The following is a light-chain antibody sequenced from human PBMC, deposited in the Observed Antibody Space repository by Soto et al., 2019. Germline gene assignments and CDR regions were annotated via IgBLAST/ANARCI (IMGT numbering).Light chain of an antibody. CDR3: SSYTTSTSFIL. CDR2: G. V-gene: IGLV1-40*01. Sequence: QSVLTQPPSVSGAPGQRVTISCTGSSSNIGAGYPVHWYQQLPGTAPKLLVAGNRPSGVSNRFSGSKSGNTASLTISGLQAEDEAYYYCSSYTTSTSFILFGGGTKLTVL. J-gene: IGLJ2*01. CDR1: SSNIGAGYP.